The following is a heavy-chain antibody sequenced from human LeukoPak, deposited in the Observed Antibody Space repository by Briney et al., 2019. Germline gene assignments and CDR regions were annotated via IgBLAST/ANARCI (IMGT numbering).Heavy chain of an antibody. V-gene: IGHV1-18*04. D-gene: IGHD4-11*01. J-gene: IGHJ4*02. Sequence: ASVKVSCKASGYAFINYAITWVRQAPGQGLGWMGWISPFIGQTNYAQNLQGRVTMTIDTTTSTASMERRGLRSDDTGVYYCARTWDYSPRGRFVDWGQGTRVTVSS. CDR3: ARTWDYSPRGRFVD. CDR2: ISPFIGQT. CDR1: GYAFINYA.